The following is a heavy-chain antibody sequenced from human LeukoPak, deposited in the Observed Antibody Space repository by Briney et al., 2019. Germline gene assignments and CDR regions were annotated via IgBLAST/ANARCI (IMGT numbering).Heavy chain of an antibody. Sequence: SVKVSYEVSGYTLTELSMHWVRQAPGKGLEWMGGFDPEDGETIYAQKFQGRVTMTEDTSTDTAYMELSSLRSEDTAVYYCATRATMIVVVNAFDIWGQGTMVTVSS. V-gene: IGHV1-24*01. D-gene: IGHD3-22*01. CDR2: FDPEDGET. CDR3: ATRATMIVVVNAFDI. J-gene: IGHJ3*02. CDR1: GYTLTELS.